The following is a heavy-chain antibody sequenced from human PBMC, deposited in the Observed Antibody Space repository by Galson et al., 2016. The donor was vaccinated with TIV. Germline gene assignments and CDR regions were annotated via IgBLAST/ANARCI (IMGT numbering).Heavy chain of an antibody. J-gene: IGHJ4*02. Sequence: SLRLSCAGSGLTFSNYWMSWVRQAPGKGLEWVANIRQDGNEIYYVDSVKGRFTISRDNAKNSLYLQMNSLRAEDTAVFYCARVSNPDYHGWGSSWKYWGQGTLVTVSS. CDR3: ARVSNPDYHGWGSSWKY. V-gene: IGHV3-7*01. CDR1: GLTFSNYW. CDR2: IRQDGNEI. D-gene: IGHD3-10*01.